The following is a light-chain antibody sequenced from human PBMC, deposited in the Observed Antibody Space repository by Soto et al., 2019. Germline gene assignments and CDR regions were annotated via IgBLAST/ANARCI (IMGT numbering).Light chain of an antibody. CDR1: QSVLYSSNNKNY. V-gene: IGKV4-1*01. J-gene: IGKJ2*01. Sequence: DIVMTQSPDSLAVSLGERATINCKSSQSVLYSSNNKNYLAWYQQKPGQPPKLLIYWASTRESGVPDRSSGSGSGTDFTLTISSLQAEDVALYYCQQYYSTPDTFGQGTKLEIK. CDR3: QQYYSTPDT. CDR2: WAS.